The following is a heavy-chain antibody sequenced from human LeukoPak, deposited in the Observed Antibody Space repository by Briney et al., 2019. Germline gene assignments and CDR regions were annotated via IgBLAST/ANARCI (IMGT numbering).Heavy chain of an antibody. CDR2: IYYSGST. Sequence: SETLSLTCTVSGGSISSSSYYWGWIRQPPGKGLEWLGSIYYSGSTYYNPSLKSRVTISVDTSKNQFSLKLSSVTAADTAVYYCARHVIAAAGSHAEYFQHWGQGTLVT. CDR1: GGSISSSSYY. D-gene: IGHD6-13*01. V-gene: IGHV4-39*01. J-gene: IGHJ1*01. CDR3: ARHVIAAAGSHAEYFQH.